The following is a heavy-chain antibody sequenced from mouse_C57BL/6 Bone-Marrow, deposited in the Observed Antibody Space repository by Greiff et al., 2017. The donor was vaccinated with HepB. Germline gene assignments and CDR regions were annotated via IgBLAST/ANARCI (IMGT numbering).Heavy chain of an antibody. V-gene: IGHV5-6*01. CDR1: GITCSSFG. CDR2: ISSGGSYT. CDR3: ASHGNYYGTMGY. J-gene: IGHJ4*01. D-gene: IGHD1-1*01. Sequence: EVQGVESGGGLGKPGGSLPLPCGAPGITCSSFGMSGVRRTPDKRLEWVATISSGGSYTYYPDSVKGRFTISRDNAKKTLYLQMSSLKSEDTAMYYCASHGNYYGTMGYWGQGTSVTVSS.